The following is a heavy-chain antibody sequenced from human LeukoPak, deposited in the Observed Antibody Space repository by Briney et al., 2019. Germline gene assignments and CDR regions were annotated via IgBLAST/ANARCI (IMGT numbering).Heavy chain of an antibody. Sequence: GASLKVSCKTSGYSFSTFDINWVRQATGQGLEWMGWMSPNRGNTNYEQKFQGRLTMTRDTSISTAYMELSSLRSEDTAVYYCARGGILVQGVTILYGMDVWGQGTTVTVSS. CDR2: MSPNRGNT. V-gene: IGHV1-8*01. CDR1: GYSFSTFD. CDR3: ARGGILVQGVTILYGMDV. J-gene: IGHJ6*02. D-gene: IGHD3-10*01.